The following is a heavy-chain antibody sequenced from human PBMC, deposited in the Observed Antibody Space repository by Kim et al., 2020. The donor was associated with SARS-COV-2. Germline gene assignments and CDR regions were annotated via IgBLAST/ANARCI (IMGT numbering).Heavy chain of an antibody. Sequence: SETLSLTCSVSGGSMNSSGHYWAWIRQPPGKGREWIGTLFYTGSTDCEPSLKSRVTISIDTSKNQFSLKLTSVTAADTAMYYCSRLSRRAVQTGYYKVWG. CDR2: LFYTGST. CDR3: SRLSRRAVQTGYYKV. J-gene: IGHJ3*01. V-gene: IGHV4-39*01. CDR1: GGSMNSSGHY. D-gene: IGHD3-9*01.